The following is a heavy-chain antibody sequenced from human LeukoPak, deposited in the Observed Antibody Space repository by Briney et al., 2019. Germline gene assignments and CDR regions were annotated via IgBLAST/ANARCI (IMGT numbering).Heavy chain of an antibody. D-gene: IGHD3-10*01. CDR1: GGSLSGYY. J-gene: IGHJ3*02. V-gene: IGHV4-34*01. Sequence: SETLSLTCAVYGGSLSGYYWSWIRQPPGKGLEWIGEINHSGSTNYNPSLKSRVTISVGTSKNQFSLKLSSVTAADTAVYYCARALWFGGWFDAFDIWGQGTMVTVSS. CDR3: ARALWFGGWFDAFDI. CDR2: INHSGST.